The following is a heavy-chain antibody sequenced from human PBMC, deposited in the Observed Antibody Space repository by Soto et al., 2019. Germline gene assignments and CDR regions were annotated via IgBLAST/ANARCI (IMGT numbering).Heavy chain of an antibody. CDR2: VSGSGGST. Sequence: VGSLRLSCAASGFTFSSYAMRWVRQAPGKGLEWVSAVSGSGGSTYYADSVKGRFTISRDNSKNTLYLQMNSLRAEDTAVYYCSRDDSDWFFNWGRGTLVTVSS. V-gene: IGHV3-23*01. D-gene: IGHD3-9*01. J-gene: IGHJ4*02. CDR3: SRDDSDWFFN. CDR1: GFTFSSYA.